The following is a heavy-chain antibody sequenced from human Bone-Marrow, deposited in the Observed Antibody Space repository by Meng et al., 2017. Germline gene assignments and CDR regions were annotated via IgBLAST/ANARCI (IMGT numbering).Heavy chain of an antibody. J-gene: IGHJ3*02. CDR3: ARGFTLCYSDVDYAFDI. Sequence: LRLSYIVSGGSISSGSYYWSWIRQPAGKGLEWIGRIYTSGSTNYNPSLKSQVTISVDTSKNQFSLKLSSVTAADTAVYYCARGFTLCYSDVDYAFDIWGQGTMVTVSS. CDR2: IYTSGST. V-gene: IGHV4-61*02. CDR1: GGSISSGSYY. D-gene: IGHD5-18*01.